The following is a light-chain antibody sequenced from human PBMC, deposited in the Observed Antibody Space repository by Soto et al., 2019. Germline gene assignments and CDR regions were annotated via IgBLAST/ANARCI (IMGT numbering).Light chain of an antibody. CDR2: AAS. V-gene: IGKV1-8*01. Sequence: AIRMTQSPSSLSASTGDRVTITCRASQGISSYLAWSQQKPGKAPKLLIYAASTLQSGVPSRFSGSGSGTDFTLTISCLQSEDFATYYCQHYYSYPSWTFGQGTKVEIK. J-gene: IGKJ1*01. CDR3: QHYYSYPSWT. CDR1: QGISSY.